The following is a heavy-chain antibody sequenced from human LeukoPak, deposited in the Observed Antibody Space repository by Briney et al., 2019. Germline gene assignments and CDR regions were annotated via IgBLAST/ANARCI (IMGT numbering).Heavy chain of an antibody. CDR1: GYSFTSYW. V-gene: IGHV5-51*01. Sequence: GESLKIPCKGSGYSFTSYWIGWVRQMPGKGLEWMGIIYPGDSDTRYSPSFQGQVTISADKSISTAYLQWSSLKASDTAMYYCARGGIDFWSGYYAREFDYWGQGTLVTVSS. CDR2: IYPGDSDT. D-gene: IGHD3-3*01. J-gene: IGHJ4*02. CDR3: ARGGIDFWSGYYAREFDY.